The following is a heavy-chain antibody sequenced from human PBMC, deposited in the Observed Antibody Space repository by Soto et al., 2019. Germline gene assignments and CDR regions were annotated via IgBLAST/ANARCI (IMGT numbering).Heavy chain of an antibody. CDR2: INPSGGST. J-gene: IGHJ5*02. Sequence: GASVKVSCKASGYTFTGNYMYWARQAPGQGFEWMGWINPSGGSTSYAQKFQGRVTMTRDTSTSTVYMELSSLRSEDTAVYYCARVYPSDTRYGYVGNNWFDPWGQGTLVTVSS. D-gene: IGHD5-18*01. V-gene: IGHV1-46*03. CDR3: ARVYPSDTRYGYVGNNWFDP. CDR1: GYTFTGNY.